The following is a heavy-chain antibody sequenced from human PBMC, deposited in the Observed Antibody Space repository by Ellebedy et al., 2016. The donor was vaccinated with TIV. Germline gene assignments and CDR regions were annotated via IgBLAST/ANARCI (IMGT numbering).Heavy chain of an antibody. V-gene: IGHV1-2*02. Sequence: ASVKVSXXASGYTFTGYYMHWVRQAPGQGLEWMGWINPNSGGTNYAQKFQGRVTMTRDTSISTAYMELSRLRSDDTAVYYCARERGGSSGWYGFDYWGQGTLVTVSS. D-gene: IGHD6-19*01. CDR2: INPNSGGT. J-gene: IGHJ4*02. CDR3: ARERGGSSGWYGFDY. CDR1: GYTFTGYY.